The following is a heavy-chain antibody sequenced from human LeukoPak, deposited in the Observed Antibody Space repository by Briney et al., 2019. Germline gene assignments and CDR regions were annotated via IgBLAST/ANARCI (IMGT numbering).Heavy chain of an antibody. CDR3: ARRRGYSYGSSFDY. CDR1: GFTFSSHW. V-gene: IGHV3-7*01. Sequence: PPGGSLRLSCEASGFTFSSHWMSWVRQVPGKGLEWVANIKRDGSEKYYVDSVKGRFTISRDNAKNSLYLQMNSLRAEDTAVCYCARRRGYSYGSSFDYWGQGTLVTVSS. D-gene: IGHD5-18*01. J-gene: IGHJ4*02. CDR2: IKRDGSEK.